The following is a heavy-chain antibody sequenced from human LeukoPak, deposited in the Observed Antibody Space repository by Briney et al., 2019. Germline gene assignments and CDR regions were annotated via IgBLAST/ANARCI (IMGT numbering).Heavy chain of an antibody. D-gene: IGHD6-19*01. V-gene: IGHV3-30*07. CDR2: ISYDGSNK. J-gene: IGHJ4*02. CDR3: ARDHGSCLDLDY. Sequence: GGSLRLSCAASGFTFSSYAMHWVRQAPGKGLEWVAVISYDGSNKYYADSVKGRFTISRDNSKNTLYLQMNSLRVEDTAVYYCARDHGSCLDLDYWGQGTLVTVSS. CDR1: GFTFSSYA.